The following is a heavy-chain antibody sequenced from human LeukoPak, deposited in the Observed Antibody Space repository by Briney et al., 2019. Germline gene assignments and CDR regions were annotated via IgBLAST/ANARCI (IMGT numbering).Heavy chain of an antibody. V-gene: IGHV3-53*01. J-gene: IGHJ3*02. CDR1: GFTVSSNC. CDR2: IYSGGST. D-gene: IGHD3-22*01. CDR3: ARADSSGYYLNSDAFDI. Sequence: GGSLRLSCAASGFTVSSNCMSWVRRAPGKGLEWVSVIYSGGSTYYADSAKGRFTISRDNSKNTLYLQMNSLRAEDTAVYYCARADSSGYYLNSDAFDIWGQGIMVTVSS.